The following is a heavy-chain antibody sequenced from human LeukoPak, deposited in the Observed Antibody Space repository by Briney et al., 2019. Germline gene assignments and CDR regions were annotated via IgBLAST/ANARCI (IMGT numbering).Heavy chain of an antibody. CDR1: GGSISSGGYY. J-gene: IGHJ3*02. CDR2: IYYSGST. V-gene: IGHV4-31*03. Sequence: SQTLSLTCTVSGGSISSGGYYWSWIRQHPGKGLEWIGYIYYSGSTYYNPSLKSRVTISVDTSKNQFSLKLSPVTAADTAVYYCARGVVVYDAFDIWGQGTMVTVSS. D-gene: IGHD3-22*01. CDR3: ARGVVVYDAFDI.